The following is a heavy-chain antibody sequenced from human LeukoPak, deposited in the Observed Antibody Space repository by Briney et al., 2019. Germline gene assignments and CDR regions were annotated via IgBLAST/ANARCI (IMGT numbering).Heavy chain of an antibody. CDR1: GFTFSSYG. CDR2: ISGSGGST. CDR3: AKDYLLRGATAYYFDY. J-gene: IGHJ4*02. V-gene: IGHV3-23*01. Sequence: PGGSLRLSCAASGFTFSSYGMSWVRQAPGKGLEWVSAISGSGGSTYYADSVKGRFTISRDNSKNTLYLQMNSLRAEDTAVYYCAKDYLLRGATAYYFDYWGQGTLVTVSS. D-gene: IGHD1-26*01.